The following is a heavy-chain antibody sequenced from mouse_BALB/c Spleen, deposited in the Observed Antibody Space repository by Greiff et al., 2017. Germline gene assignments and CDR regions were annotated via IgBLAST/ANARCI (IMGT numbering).Heavy chain of an antibody. CDR1: GFNIKDYY. J-gene: IGHJ3*01. D-gene: IGHD1-1*01. V-gene: IGHV14-1*02. CDR3: ARHYYYGSSAFAY. Sequence: EVKLVESGAELVRPGALVKLSCKASGFNIKDYYMHWVKQRPEQGLEWIGWIDPENGNTIYDPKFQGKASITADTSSNTAYLQLSSLTSEDTAVYYCARHYYYGSSAFAYWGQGTLVTVSA. CDR2: IDPENGNT.